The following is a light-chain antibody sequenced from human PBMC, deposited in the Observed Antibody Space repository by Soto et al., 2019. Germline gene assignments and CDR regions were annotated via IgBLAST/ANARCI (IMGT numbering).Light chain of an antibody. CDR1: QSLLYTDGNTY. J-gene: IGKJ1*01. V-gene: IGKV2-30*01. CDR2: EVS. CDR3: MQGSYWPRT. Sequence: VMTQSPLSLPVTLGQPASISCRSSQSLLYTDGNTYLSWFQQRPGQSPRRLIYEVSNRDSGVPDRFSGSGSGTDFTLKISRVEAEDVGVYYCMQGSYWPRTFGQGTNVEIK.